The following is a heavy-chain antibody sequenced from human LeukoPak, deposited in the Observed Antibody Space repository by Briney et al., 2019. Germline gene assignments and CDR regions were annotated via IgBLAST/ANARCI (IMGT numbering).Heavy chain of an antibody. CDR3: ARDQISYGSGSYYS. CDR1: GYTFTSYG. CDR2: ISAYNGNT. D-gene: IGHD3-10*01. V-gene: IGHV1-18*01. J-gene: IGHJ4*02. Sequence: ASVKVSCKASGYTFTSYGISWVRQAPGQGLEWMGWISAYNGNTNYAQKLQGRVTMTTDTSTSTAYMELRSLRSDDTAVYYRARDQISYGSGSYYSWGQGTLVTVS.